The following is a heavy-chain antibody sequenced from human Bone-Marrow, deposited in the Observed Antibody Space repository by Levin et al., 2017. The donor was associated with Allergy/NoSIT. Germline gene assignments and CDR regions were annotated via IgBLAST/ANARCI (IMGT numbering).Heavy chain of an antibody. CDR3: ARSERVGANDY. V-gene: IGHV3-53*01. CDR2: IYDDGNT. CDR1: GFTISSFY. D-gene: IGHD1-26*01. J-gene: IGHJ4*02. Sequence: GESLKISCAASGFTISSFYMTWVRQAPGKGLEWVSLIYDDGNTYYADSVKGRFTISRDNSKNTLYLQMNSLRAEDTAVYYCARSERVGANDYWGQGTLVTVS.